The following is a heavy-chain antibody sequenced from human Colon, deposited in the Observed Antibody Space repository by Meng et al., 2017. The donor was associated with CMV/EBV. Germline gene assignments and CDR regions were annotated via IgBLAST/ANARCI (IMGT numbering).Heavy chain of an antibody. V-gene: IGHV1-69*06. Sequence: SGKVSCKASGGTFLSYGYSWVRQAPGQGLEWMGGIIPVIGTTNYAQKFQGRVTITADRSTSTAYLELSGLRSEDTAVYYCATDTLARGVIEYFYGMDVWGQGTTVTVSS. J-gene: IGHJ6*02. CDR3: ATDTLARGVIEYFYGMDV. D-gene: IGHD3-10*01. CDR2: IIPVIGTT. CDR1: GGTFLSYG.